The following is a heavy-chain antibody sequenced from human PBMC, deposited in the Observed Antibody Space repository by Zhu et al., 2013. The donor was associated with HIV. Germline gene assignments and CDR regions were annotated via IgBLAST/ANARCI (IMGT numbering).Heavy chain of an antibody. CDR3: ARAYYYDSSGYNQQYYFDY. V-gene: IGHV1-2*02. CDR1: GYTFTGYY. D-gene: IGHD3-22*01. CDR2: INPYSGGT. Sequence: QVQLVQSGAEVRKPGASVKVSCKASGYTFTGYYMHWVRQAPGQGLEWMGWINPYSGGTNYAQKFQGRVTMTRDTSINTAYMELSRLRSDDTAVYYCARAYYYDSSGYNQQYYFDYWGQGSLVTVSS. J-gene: IGHJ4*02.